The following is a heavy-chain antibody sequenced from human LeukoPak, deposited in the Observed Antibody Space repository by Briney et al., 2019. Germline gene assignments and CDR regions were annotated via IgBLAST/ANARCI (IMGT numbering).Heavy chain of an antibody. CDR3: ARGSRIYGMDV. V-gene: IGHV4-31*03. CDR2: IYYSGST. D-gene: IGHD2-15*01. Sequence: SETLSLTCTVSGGSISSGGYYWSWIRQHPGKGLEWIGYIYYSGSTYYNPSLKSRVTVSVDTSKNQFSLKLGSVTAADTAVYYCARGSRIYGMDVWGQGTTVTVSS. J-gene: IGHJ6*02. CDR1: GGSISSGGYY.